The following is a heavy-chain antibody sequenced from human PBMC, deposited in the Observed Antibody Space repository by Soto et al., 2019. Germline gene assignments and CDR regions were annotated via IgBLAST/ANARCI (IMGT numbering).Heavy chain of an antibody. CDR3: VWSPRYSSGWYFDY. D-gene: IGHD6-19*01. V-gene: IGHV4-31*03. CDR1: GGSISSGGYY. J-gene: IGHJ4*02. Sequence: PSETLSLTCTVSGGSISSGGYYWSWIRQHPGKGLEWIGYIYYSGSTYYNPSLKSRVTISVDTSKNQFSLKLSSVTAADTAVYYCVWSPRYSSGWYFDYWGQGTLVTVSS. CDR2: IYYSGST.